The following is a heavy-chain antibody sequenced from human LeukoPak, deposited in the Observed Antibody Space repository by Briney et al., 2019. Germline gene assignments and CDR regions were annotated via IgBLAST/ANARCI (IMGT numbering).Heavy chain of an antibody. CDR1: GFTFSDYY. V-gene: IGHV3-11*05. Sequence: PGGSLRLSCAASGFTFSDYYMSWIRQAPGKGLEWVSYISNSSSYKNYADSVKGRFTISRDNAKKSLYLQMNSLRAEDTAVYYCARERVDGYDPHPDYGGKETLVTVSS. D-gene: IGHD3/OR15-3a*01. J-gene: IGHJ4*02. CDR3: ARERVDGYDPHPDY. CDR2: ISNSSSYK.